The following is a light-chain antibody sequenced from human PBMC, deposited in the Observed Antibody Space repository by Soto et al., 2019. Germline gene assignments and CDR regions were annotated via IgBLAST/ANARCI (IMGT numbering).Light chain of an antibody. CDR3: SSFTTTSTHV. J-gene: IGLJ1*01. Sequence: SALSQPASLSGSPGQSITISCTGTSSDIGAYDYVSWFQQHPGKAPKLMISEVNNRPSGVSNRFSGSTSGNTAYLTISGLQVEDEAEYFCSSFTTTSTHVFGTGTKVTVL. CDR2: EVN. CDR1: SSDIGAYDY. V-gene: IGLV2-14*01.